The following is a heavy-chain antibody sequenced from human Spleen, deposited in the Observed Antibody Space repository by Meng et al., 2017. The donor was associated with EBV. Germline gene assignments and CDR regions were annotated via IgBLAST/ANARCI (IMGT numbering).Heavy chain of an antibody. CDR1: GFTFSGYP. J-gene: IGHJ4*02. V-gene: IGHV3-23*01. CDR2: ITGGAATT. Sequence: EVHLLESGGGLAQPGGSLRLSCAASGFTFSGYPMSWVRQAPGKGPEWVSGITGGAATTFYADSVKGRFSISRDTSNNMVYLQMNSLRVDDTAMYYCAKGSGYGDLDFDHWGQGTLVTVSS. D-gene: IGHD4-17*01. CDR3: AKGSGYGDLDFDH.